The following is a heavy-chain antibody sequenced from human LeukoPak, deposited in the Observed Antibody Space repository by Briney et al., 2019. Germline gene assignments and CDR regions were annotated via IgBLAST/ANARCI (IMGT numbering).Heavy chain of an antibody. CDR3: ARDLPDCSGGSCAGHY. J-gene: IGHJ4*02. V-gene: IGHV4-30-4*08. D-gene: IGHD2-15*01. Sequence: SETLSLTCTVSGGSISSGDYYWSWIPQPPGKGLERSVDIYYSGSTYYNPSLKSRVTISVDTSKNQFSLKLSSVTAADTAVYYCARDLPDCSGGSCAGHYWGQGTLVTVSS. CDR1: GGSISSGDYY. CDR2: IYYSGST.